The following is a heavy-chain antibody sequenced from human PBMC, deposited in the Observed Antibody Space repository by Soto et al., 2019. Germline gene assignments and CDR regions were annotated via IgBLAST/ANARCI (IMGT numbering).Heavy chain of an antibody. CDR2: ISDYNGNT. D-gene: IGHD2-2*01. CDR1: GYTLTRYG. J-gene: IGHJ5*02. Sequence: ASVKVTCKASGYTLTRYGISWGRQAPGQRLEWMGWISDYNGNTNYAQKLQGRVTMTTDTSTSTAYMELRSLRSDDTAVYYCARDLGYCSSTSCYPSGWFDPWGQGTLVTVSS. V-gene: IGHV1-18*01. CDR3: ARDLGYCSSTSCYPSGWFDP.